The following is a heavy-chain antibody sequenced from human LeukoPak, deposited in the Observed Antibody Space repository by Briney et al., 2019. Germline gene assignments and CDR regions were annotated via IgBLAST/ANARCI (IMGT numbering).Heavy chain of an antibody. J-gene: IGHJ3*01. CDR1: GFSFSSHG. CDR2: IWFDGSQI. Sequence: GGSLRLSCAASGFSFSSHGMHGVRQAPGKGLEWVALIWFDGSQIYYSDSVKGRFTISRDNSKNTLYLQMNSLSAEDTAMYYCAGWNGADSSGSYFVWGQGTMVTVSS. D-gene: IGHD3-22*01. V-gene: IGHV3-33*01. CDR3: AGWNGADSSGSYFV.